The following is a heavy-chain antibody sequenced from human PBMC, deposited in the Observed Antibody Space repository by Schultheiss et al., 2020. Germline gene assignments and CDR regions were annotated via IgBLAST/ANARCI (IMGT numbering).Heavy chain of an antibody. Sequence: SETLSLICAVSGGSISSGGYSWSWIRQPPGKGLEWIGSIYYSGSTYYNPSLKSRVTISVDTSKNQFSLKLSSVTAADTAVYYCARRSSSWYFISPSYYFDYWGQGTLVTVSS. D-gene: IGHD6-13*01. J-gene: IGHJ4*02. CDR1: GGSISSGGYS. CDR3: ARRSSSWYFISPSYYFDY. V-gene: IGHV4-30-2*03. CDR2: IYYSGST.